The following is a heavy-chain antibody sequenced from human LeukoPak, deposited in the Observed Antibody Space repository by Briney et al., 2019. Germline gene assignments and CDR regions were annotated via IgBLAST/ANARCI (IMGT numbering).Heavy chain of an antibody. CDR3: VGGYNGYVDFDC. Sequence: SQTLSLTCTVSGGSISSGRYYWSWIRQPAGKGLEWIGRIYSSGSTNYNPSLTGRVTISVDTSNNEFSLKLNSVTAADTAVYYCVGGYNGYVDFDCWGQGTLVTVSS. D-gene: IGHD5-12*01. V-gene: IGHV4-61*02. CDR1: GGSISSGRYY. J-gene: IGHJ4*02. CDR2: IYSSGST.